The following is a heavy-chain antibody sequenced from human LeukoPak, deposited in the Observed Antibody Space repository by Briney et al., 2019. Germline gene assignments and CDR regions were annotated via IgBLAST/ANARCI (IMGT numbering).Heavy chain of an antibody. CDR2: IRSKANNYAT. D-gene: IGHD4-17*01. CDR3: AKGGTSVTRYVDY. Sequence: PGGSLRLSCAASGFTFSNSAMHWVRQASGKGLEWVGRIRSKANNYATAYTASVKGRFTISRDDSKNMAYLQMNSLRAEDTAVYYCAKGGTSVTRYVDYWGQGTLVTVSS. J-gene: IGHJ4*02. V-gene: IGHV3-73*01. CDR1: GFTFSNSA.